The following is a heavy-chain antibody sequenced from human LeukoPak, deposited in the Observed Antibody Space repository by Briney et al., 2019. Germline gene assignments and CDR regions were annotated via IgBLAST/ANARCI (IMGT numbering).Heavy chain of an antibody. J-gene: IGHJ4*02. V-gene: IGHV3-74*01. CDR3: ASEQGYYSVPGY. CDR2: IRSDGSST. D-gene: IGHD3-22*01. CDR1: GFTFSSYW. Sequence: GGSLRLSCAASGFTFSSYWMHWVRQAPGKGPVWVARIRSDGSSTDYADSVKGRFTISRDNAKNTLYLQMNSLRAEDTAVYYCASEQGYYSVPGYWGQGTLVTVSS.